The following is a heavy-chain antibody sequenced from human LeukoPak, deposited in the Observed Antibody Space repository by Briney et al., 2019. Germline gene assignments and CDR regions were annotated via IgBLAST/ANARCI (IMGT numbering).Heavy chain of an antibody. CDR2: ICHGDSDT. J-gene: IGHJ6*02. D-gene: IGHD3-10*01. Sequence: KGMTWMGIICHGDSDTRYSPSFNVQVTISDDKSISTACLQWSSLKASDTAMYYCARLVRDYCGLGDWGPGTTVSVSS. V-gene: IGHV5-51*01. CDR3: ARLVRDYCGLGD.